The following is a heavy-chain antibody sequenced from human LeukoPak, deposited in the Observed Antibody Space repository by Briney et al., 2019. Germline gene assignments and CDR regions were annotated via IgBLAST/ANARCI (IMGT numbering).Heavy chain of an antibody. CDR1: GFTFSSYS. J-gene: IGHJ4*02. D-gene: IGHD1-26*01. CDR3: ASSGSYRFDY. Sequence: GGSLRLSCAASGFTFSSYSMNWVRQAPGKGLEWVSSISSSSSYIYYADSVKGRFTISRDNAKNSLYLQMNSLRDEDTAVYYCASSGSYRFDYWGQGTLVTVSS. CDR2: ISSSSSYI. V-gene: IGHV3-21*01.